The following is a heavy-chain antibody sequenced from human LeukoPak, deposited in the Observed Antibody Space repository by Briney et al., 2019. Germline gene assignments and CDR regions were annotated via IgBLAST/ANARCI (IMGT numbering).Heavy chain of an antibody. D-gene: IGHD7-27*01. Sequence: SETLSLTCTFSGGSISSDYWSWIRQSPGKGLEWIGYIYYSGTTSYNPSLKSRVTISLDTSKNQFSLKLSSVTAADTAVYYCARGANWGSPDYWGQGTLVTVSS. CDR2: IYYSGTT. CDR1: GGSISSDY. CDR3: ARGANWGSPDY. V-gene: IGHV4-59*01. J-gene: IGHJ4*02.